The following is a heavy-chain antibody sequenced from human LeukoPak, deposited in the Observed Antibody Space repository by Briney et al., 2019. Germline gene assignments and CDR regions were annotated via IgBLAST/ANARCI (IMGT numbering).Heavy chain of an antibody. Sequence: GASVKVSCKASGYTFTIYYMHWVRQAPGQGLEGMGIINPSGGSTSYAQKFQGRVTMTSDTSTSTVYMELSSLRSEDTAVYYCASPSSGYYGYFQHWGQGTLVTVSS. CDR3: ASPSSGYYGYFQH. V-gene: IGHV1-46*01. D-gene: IGHD3-22*01. J-gene: IGHJ1*01. CDR1: GYTFTIYY. CDR2: INPSGGST.